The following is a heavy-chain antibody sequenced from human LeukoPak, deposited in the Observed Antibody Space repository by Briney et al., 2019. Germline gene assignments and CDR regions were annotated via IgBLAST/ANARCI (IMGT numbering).Heavy chain of an antibody. D-gene: IGHD3-10*01. CDR2: ISSSSSTI. J-gene: IGHJ4*02. CDR3: AKDDAWLRFGE. V-gene: IGHV3-48*01. Sequence: GGSLRLSCAASGFTFSSYSMNWVRQAPGKGLEWVSYISSSSSTIYYADSVKGRFTISRDNAKNTLYLEVISLTAEDTAVYYCAKDDAWLRFGEWSQGTLVTVSS. CDR1: GFTFSSYS.